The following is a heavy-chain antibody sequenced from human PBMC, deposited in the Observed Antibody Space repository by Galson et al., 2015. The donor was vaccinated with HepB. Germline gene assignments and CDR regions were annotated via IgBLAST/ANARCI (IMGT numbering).Heavy chain of an antibody. CDR3: ARGDTSGSYYFGWFDP. CDR1: GDTFSSYA. Sequence: SCKASGDTFSSYAISWVRQAPGQGLEWMGEIIPILSTTNYAQKFQGRVTITADESTTTVYMELTSLRSEDTAVYYCARGDTSGSYYFGWFDPWGQGTQVTVSS. D-gene: IGHD3-10*01. CDR2: IIPILSTT. V-gene: IGHV1-69*01. J-gene: IGHJ5*02.